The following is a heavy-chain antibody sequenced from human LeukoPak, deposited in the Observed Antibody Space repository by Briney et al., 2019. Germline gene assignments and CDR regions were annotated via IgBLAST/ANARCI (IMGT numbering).Heavy chain of an antibody. CDR2: SSVYNGNT. D-gene: IGHD2-21*02. CDR1: GYSFTSYA. J-gene: IGHJ4*02. Sequence: ASVKVSCKASGYSFTSYAISWVRQAPGQGLEWMGWSSVYNGNTDYAQKLQGRVTMTTDTSTSTAYMELRSLTSDDTAVYYCARDPGTAIMGYWGQGTLVTVSS. CDR3: ARDPGTAIMGY. V-gene: IGHV1-18*04.